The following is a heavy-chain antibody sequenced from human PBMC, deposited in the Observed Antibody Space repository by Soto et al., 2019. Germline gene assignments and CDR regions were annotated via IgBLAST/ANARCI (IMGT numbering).Heavy chain of an antibody. J-gene: IGHJ2*01. CDR1: GFTFRSYA. V-gene: IGHV3-23*01. Sequence: GGSLRLSCAASGFTFRSYAMGGVRQAPGKGLEWVSGISGSGISTHYADSVKGRFTVSRDNSKNTLYLQMNSLRAEDTAVYNCAKEPVGPDWYFDLWGRGTLVTVSS. CDR3: AKEPVGPDWYFDL. CDR2: ISGSGIST.